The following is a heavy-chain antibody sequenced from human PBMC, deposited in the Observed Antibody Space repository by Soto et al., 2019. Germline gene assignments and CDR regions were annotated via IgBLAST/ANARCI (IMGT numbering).Heavy chain of an antibody. CDR3: AKNSGWFNT. V-gene: IGHV3-23*01. Sequence: LRLSCAASGFPFSSTDMTWVRQAPGKGLDWVSTIDGSGGTTYYADSVKGRFTISRDNSMNTVYLQMNSLRADDTALYYCAKNSGWFNTWGPGALVTVSS. D-gene: IGHD3-10*01. CDR1: GFPFSSTD. J-gene: IGHJ5*02. CDR2: IDGSGGTT.